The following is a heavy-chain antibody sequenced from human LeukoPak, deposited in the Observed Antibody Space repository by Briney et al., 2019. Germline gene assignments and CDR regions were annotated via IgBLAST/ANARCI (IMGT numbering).Heavy chain of an antibody. Sequence: ASVKVSCKASGYTFTGYYMHWVRQAPGQGLEWMGWINPHSGGTNYAQKFQGRVTMTRDTSISTAYMELSRLRSDDTAVYYCVADIHPYYFDYWGQGTLVTVSS. CDR3: VADIHPYYFDY. D-gene: IGHD3-9*01. CDR1: GYTFTGYY. V-gene: IGHV1-2*02. CDR2: INPHSGGT. J-gene: IGHJ4*02.